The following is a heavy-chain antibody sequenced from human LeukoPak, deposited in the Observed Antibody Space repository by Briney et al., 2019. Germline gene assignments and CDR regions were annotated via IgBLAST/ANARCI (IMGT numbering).Heavy chain of an antibody. D-gene: IGHD2-8*01. CDR2: INSDGSST. CDR3: ARDSHALGRWVLKDAFDI. J-gene: IGHJ3*02. CDR1: GFTFSSHW. V-gene: IGHV3-74*01. Sequence: GGSLRLSCAASGFTFSSHWMHWVRQAPGKGLVWVSRINSDGSSTSYADSVKGRFTISRDNAKNTLYLQMNSLRAEDTAVYYCARDSHALGRWVLKDAFDIWGQGTMVTVSS.